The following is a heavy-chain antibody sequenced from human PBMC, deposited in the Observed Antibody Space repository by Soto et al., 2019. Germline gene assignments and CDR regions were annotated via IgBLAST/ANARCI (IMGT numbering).Heavy chain of an antibody. V-gene: IGHV4-39*07. D-gene: IGHD6-13*01. CDR3: AKRKAASGTSYAFDI. J-gene: IGHJ3*02. CDR1: GCSISSSSYF. Sequence: PSETLSLTCTVSGCSISSSSYFWGWIRQPPGKGLEWIGYIYYSGSTYYNPSLKSRVTMSVDTSKNQFSLKLSSVTAVDTAVYYCAKRKAASGTSYAFDIWGQGTMVTVSS. CDR2: IYYSGST.